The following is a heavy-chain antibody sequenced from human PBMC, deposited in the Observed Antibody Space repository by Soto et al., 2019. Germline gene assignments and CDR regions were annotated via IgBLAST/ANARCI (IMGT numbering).Heavy chain of an antibody. D-gene: IGHD2-15*01. J-gene: IGHJ5*02. CDR1: GGSISSGDYY. Sequence: PSETLSLTCTVSGGSISSGDYYWSWIRQPPGKGLEWIGYIYYSGSTYYNPSLKSRVTISVDTSKNQFSLKLSSVTAADTAVYYCARGIVVVVAATSNWFDPWGQGTLVTVSS. CDR2: IYYSGST. V-gene: IGHV4-30-4*01. CDR3: ARGIVVVVAATSNWFDP.